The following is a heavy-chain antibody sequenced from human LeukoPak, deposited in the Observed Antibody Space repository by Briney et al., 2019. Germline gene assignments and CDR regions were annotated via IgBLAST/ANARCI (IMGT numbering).Heavy chain of an antibody. CDR3: ARLRLLWFGDPTDAFDI. J-gene: IGHJ3*02. V-gene: IGHV4-4*02. CDR2: INHSGSA. Sequence: PSETLSLTCAVSRGSISSNTWWSWVRQPPGKGLEWIGEINHSGSANYNPSLKSRVTISVDTSKNQFSLKLSSVTAADTAVYYCARLRLLWFGDPTDAFDIWGQGTMVTVSS. D-gene: IGHD3-10*01. CDR1: RGSISSNTW.